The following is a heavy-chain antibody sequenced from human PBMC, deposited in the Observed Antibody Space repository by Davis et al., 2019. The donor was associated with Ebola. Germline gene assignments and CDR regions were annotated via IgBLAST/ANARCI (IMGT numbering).Heavy chain of an antibody. Sequence: PSETLSLTCTVSGGSVSSGSYYWSWIRQPPGKGLEWIGYIYYSGSTNYNPSLKSRVTISVDTSKNQFSLKLSSVTAADTAVYYCARHAIVVVPAATSWFDPWGQGTLVTVSS. CDR1: GGSVSSGSYY. CDR2: IYYSGST. D-gene: IGHD2-2*01. J-gene: IGHJ5*02. V-gene: IGHV4-61*01. CDR3: ARHAIVVVPAATSWFDP.